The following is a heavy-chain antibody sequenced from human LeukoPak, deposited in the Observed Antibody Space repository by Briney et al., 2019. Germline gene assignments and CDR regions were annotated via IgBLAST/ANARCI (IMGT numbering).Heavy chain of an antibody. J-gene: IGHJ4*02. V-gene: IGHV4-39*01. D-gene: IGHD6-19*01. Sequence: PSETLSLSCTVSGDSISTSTYFWGWIRQPPGKGLEWIGSMYYSGSTYYNPSLKSRVTISVDTSRNQFSLKLSSVTAADTAVYYCARPGSSSGWFYFDFWGQATPVTVSS. CDR2: MYYSGST. CDR1: GDSISTSTYF. CDR3: ARPGSSSGWFYFDF.